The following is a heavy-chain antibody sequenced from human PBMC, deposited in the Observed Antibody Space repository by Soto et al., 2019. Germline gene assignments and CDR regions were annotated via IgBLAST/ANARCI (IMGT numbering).Heavy chain of an antibody. CDR1: GGSISSGGYY. CDR3: ARDRGLGDVVVPAYYYGMDV. Sequence: SETLSLTCTVSGGSISSGGYYWSWIRQHPGKGLEWIGYIYYSGSTYYNPSLKSRVTISVDTSKNQFSLKLSSVTAADTAVYYCARDRGLGDVVVPAYYYGMDVWGQGTTVTVSS. V-gene: IGHV4-31*03. D-gene: IGHD2-2*01. CDR2: IYYSGST. J-gene: IGHJ6*02.